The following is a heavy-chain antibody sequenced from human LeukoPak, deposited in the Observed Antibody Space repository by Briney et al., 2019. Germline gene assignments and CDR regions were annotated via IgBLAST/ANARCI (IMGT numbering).Heavy chain of an antibody. Sequence: SETLSLTCTVSGGSISSYYWSWIRQPPGKGLEWIGYIYYSGSTNYNPSLKSRVTISVDTSKNQFSLKLSSVTAADTAVYYCARGFLGDLNWFDLWGQGTLVTVSS. CDR2: IYYSGST. J-gene: IGHJ5*02. CDR1: GGSISSYY. V-gene: IGHV4-59*01. D-gene: IGHD3-10*01. CDR3: ARGFLGDLNWFDL.